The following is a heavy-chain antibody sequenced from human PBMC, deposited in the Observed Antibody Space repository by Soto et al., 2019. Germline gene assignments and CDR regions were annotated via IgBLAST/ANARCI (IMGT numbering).Heavy chain of an antibody. Sequence: ASVKVSCKASGYTFTSYGISWVRQAPGQGLEWMGWISAYNGNTNYAQKLQGRVTMTTDTSTSTAYMELRSLRSDDTAVYYCARAGICCGGSCFGYYYYYMDVWGKGTTVTVSS. D-gene: IGHD2-15*01. V-gene: IGHV1-18*01. CDR3: ARAGICCGGSCFGYYYYYMDV. J-gene: IGHJ6*03. CDR1: GYTFTSYG. CDR2: ISAYNGNT.